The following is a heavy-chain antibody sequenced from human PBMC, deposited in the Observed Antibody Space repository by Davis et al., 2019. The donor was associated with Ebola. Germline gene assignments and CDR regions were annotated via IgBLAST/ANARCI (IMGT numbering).Heavy chain of an antibody. J-gene: IGHJ3*01. CDR1: VITFSSYA. D-gene: IGHD6-19*01. V-gene: IGHV3-23*01. Sequence: GGSLRLSCTDSVITFSSYAMTWVRQAPGKGLEWVSAISGSGGSTYYADSVKGRFTISRDNAKNSLYLQMNSLRPEDTAVYYCAGGKDSTGWYGDDAFDFWGPGTMVTVSS. CDR3: AGGKDSTGWYGDDAFDF. CDR2: ISGSGGST.